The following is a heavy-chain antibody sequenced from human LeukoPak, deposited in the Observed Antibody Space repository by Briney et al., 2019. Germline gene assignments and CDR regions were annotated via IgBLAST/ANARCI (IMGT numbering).Heavy chain of an antibody. CDR1: GGSISSYY. J-gene: IGHJ3*02. CDR2: IYHSGST. CDR3: ARGRGGTEAFDI. D-gene: IGHD1-1*01. V-gene: IGHV4-38-2*02. Sequence: SETLSLTCTVSGGSISSYYWGWIRQPPGKGLEWIGSIYHSGSTYYNPSLKSRVTISVDTSKNQFSLKLSSVTAADTAVYYCARGRGGTEAFDIWGQGTMVTVSS.